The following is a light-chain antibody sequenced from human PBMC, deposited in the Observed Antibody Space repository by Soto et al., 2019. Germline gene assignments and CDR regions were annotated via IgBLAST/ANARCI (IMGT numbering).Light chain of an antibody. CDR1: QSVGSY. V-gene: IGKV3-11*01. CDR2: YTS. Sequence: EIVLTQSPATLSLSPGERATPSCRASQSVGSYFAWYQQKPGQTPRLLIYYTSSRATGIPARFSGSGSGTDFALTISSLEPEDFAVYYCQQRTNWPWTFGQGTKVDIK. J-gene: IGKJ1*01. CDR3: QQRTNWPWT.